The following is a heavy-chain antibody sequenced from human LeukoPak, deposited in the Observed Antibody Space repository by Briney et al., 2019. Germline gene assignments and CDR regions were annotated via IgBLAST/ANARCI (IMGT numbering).Heavy chain of an antibody. CDR3: ARHALTRIPAAGTIDL. V-gene: IGHV4-59*08. CDR1: GGSISSYY. CDR2: IYYSGST. J-gene: IGHJ5*02. Sequence: SETLSLTCTVSGGSISSYYWSWIRQPPGKGLEWIGYIYYSGSTNYNPSLKSRVTISVDTSKNQFSLKLRSVTAADTAVYYCARHALTRIPAAGTIDLWGQGTLVTVSS. D-gene: IGHD6-13*01.